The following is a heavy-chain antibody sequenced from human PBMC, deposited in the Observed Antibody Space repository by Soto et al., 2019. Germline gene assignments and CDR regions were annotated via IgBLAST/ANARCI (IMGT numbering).Heavy chain of an antibody. CDR3: ARVHDYSNYGYYYYGMDV. CDR1: GYTFTSYA. Sequence: ASVKVSCKASGYTFTSYAMHWVRQAPGQRLEWMGWINAGNGNTKYSQKFQGRVTITRDTSASTAYMELSSLRSEDTAVYYCARVHDYSNYGYYYYGMDVWGQGTT. D-gene: IGHD4-4*01. J-gene: IGHJ6*02. CDR2: INAGNGNT. V-gene: IGHV1-3*01.